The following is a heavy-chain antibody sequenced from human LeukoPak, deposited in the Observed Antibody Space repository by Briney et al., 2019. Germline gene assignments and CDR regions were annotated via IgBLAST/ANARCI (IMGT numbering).Heavy chain of an antibody. J-gene: IGHJ3*02. CDR1: GFTFSSYS. V-gene: IGHV3-21*04. CDR2: ISSSSSYI. Sequence: PGGSLRLSCAASGFTFSSYSMNWVRQAPGKGLEWVSSISSSSSYIYYADSVKGRFTISRDNAKNSLFLQMNSLRAEDTGVYFCARGRRSLTISGVALGTKSAFDIWGRGTMVTVSS. D-gene: IGHD3-3*02. CDR3: ARGRRSLTISGVALGTKSAFDI.